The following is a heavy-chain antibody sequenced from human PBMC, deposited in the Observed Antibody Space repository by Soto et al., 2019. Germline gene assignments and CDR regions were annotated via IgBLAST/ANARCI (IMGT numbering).Heavy chain of an antibody. J-gene: IGHJ1*01. CDR1: GFTFSSYS. CDR2: ISSSSYI. D-gene: IGHD3-10*01. CDR3: ARGLGYGSGTLDEEYFRH. V-gene: IGHV3-21*01. Sequence: PGGSLRLSCAASGFTFSSYSMNWVRQAPGKGLEWVSSISSSSYIYYADSVKGRFTISRDNAKNSLYLQMNSLRAEDTAVYYCARGLGYGSGTLDEEYFRHWGQGTLVTVSS.